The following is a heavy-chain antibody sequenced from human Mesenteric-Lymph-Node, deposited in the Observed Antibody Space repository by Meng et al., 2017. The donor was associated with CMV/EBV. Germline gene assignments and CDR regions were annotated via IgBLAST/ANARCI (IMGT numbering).Heavy chain of an antibody. D-gene: IGHD2-2*02. Sequence: SQTLSLTCAISGDSVSSNSAAWNWIRQSPSRGLEWLGRTYYRSKWYNDYAVSVKSRITINPDTSKNQFSLQLNSVTPEDTAVYYCARVDCSSTSCYTGGYYYGMDVWGQGTTVTVSS. V-gene: IGHV6-1*01. CDR1: GDSVSSNSAA. CDR2: TYYRSKWYN. CDR3: ARVDCSSTSCYTGGYYYGMDV. J-gene: IGHJ6*02.